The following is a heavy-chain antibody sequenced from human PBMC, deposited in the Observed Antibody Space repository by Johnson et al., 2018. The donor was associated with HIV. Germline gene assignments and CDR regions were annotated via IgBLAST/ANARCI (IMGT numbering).Heavy chain of an antibody. CDR1: GFTFDDYA. Sequence: VQLVESGGGLVQPGRSLRLSCAASGFTFDDYAMHWVRQAPGKGLEWVSGISGSGGSTYYADSARGRVPISRDNSKNSLYLQMNSLRAEDTALYYCASRMYSGSSGGAFDIWGQGTMVTVSS. D-gene: IGHD1-26*01. CDR2: ISGSGGST. CDR3: ASRMYSGSSGGAFDI. V-gene: IGHV3-23*04. J-gene: IGHJ3*02.